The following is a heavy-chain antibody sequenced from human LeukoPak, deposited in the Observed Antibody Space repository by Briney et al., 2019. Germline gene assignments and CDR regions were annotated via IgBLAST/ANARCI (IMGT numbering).Heavy chain of an antibody. V-gene: IGHV3-23*01. CDR2: ISGSGGST. J-gene: IGHJ4*02. CDR1: GFTFSSYA. CDR3: AKTSDYYDSSDYFDY. Sequence: GGSLRLSCAASGFTFSSYAMSWVRQAPGKGLEWVSAISGSGGSTYYADSVKGRFTISRDNSKNTLYLQMNSLRAEDTAVYYCAKTSDYYDSSDYFDYWGQGTLVTVSS. D-gene: IGHD3-22*01.